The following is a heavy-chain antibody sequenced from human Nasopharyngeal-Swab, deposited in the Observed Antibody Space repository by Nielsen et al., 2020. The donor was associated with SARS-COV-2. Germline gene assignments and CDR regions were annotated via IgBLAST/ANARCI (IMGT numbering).Heavy chain of an antibody. J-gene: IGHJ5*02. V-gene: IGHV5-10-1*01. Sequence: REGLEWMGRIDPSDSYTNYSPSFQGHVTISADKSISTAYLQWSSLKASDTAMYYCATLTVGGNNWFDPWDQGTLVTVFS. D-gene: IGHD4-23*01. CDR2: IDPSDSYT. CDR3: ATLTVGGNNWFDP.